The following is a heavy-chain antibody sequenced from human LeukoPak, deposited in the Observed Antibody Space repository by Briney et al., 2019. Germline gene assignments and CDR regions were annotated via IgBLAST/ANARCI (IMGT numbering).Heavy chain of an antibody. Sequence: SETLSLTCPVSGGSISSYYWSWIRPPPGKGMEWIGYIYYCGSTNYHPSLKSRVTISVDTSKNQFSLKLSSVTAADTAVYYCARLEVPWYNWNPGRHNWFDPWGQGTLVTVSS. CDR1: GGSISSYY. CDR2: IYYCGST. V-gene: IGHV4-59*01. J-gene: IGHJ5*02. CDR3: ARLEVPWYNWNPGRHNWFDP. D-gene: IGHD1-20*01.